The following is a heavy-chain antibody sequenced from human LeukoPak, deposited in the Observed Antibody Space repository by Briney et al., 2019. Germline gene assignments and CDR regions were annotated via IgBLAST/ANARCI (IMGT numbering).Heavy chain of an antibody. CDR2: IYHSGST. J-gene: IGHJ4*02. D-gene: IGHD3-16*01. CDR3: TRGGGDY. Sequence: SETLSLTCTVSGYSISSGYYWGWIRQPPGKGLEWIGSIYHSGSTYYNPSLKSRVTISVDTSKNQFSLKLSSVTAAGTAVYYCTRGGGDYWGQGTLVTVSS. CDR1: GYSISSGYY. V-gene: IGHV4-38-2*02.